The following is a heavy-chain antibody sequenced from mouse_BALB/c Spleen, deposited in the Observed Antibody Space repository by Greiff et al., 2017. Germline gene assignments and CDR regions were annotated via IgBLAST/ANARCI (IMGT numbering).Heavy chain of an antibody. CDR1: GFTFSSFG. V-gene: IGHV5-17*02. CDR2: ISSGSSTI. D-gene: IGHD2-1*01. J-gene: IGHJ4*01. Sequence: EVQVVESGGGLVQPGGSRKLSCAASGFTFSSFGMHWVRQAPEKGLEWVAYISSGSSTIYYADTVKGRFTISRDNPKNTLFLQMTSLRSEDTAMYYCARSGNHYYYAMDYWGQGTSVTVSS. CDR3: ARSGNHYYYAMDY.